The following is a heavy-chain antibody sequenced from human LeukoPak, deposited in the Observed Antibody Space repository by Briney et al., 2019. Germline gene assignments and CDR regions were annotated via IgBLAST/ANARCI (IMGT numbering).Heavy chain of an antibody. D-gene: IGHD3-16*02. CDR2: ISDSGGYT. CDR1: GFTFSSYW. V-gene: IGHV3-23*01. CDR3: AKGGSYRSQPYFDY. Sequence: GGSLRLSCAASGFTFSSYWMSWVRQAPGKGLEWVSSISDSGGYTFYADSVKGRFTISRDNSKNTVYLQMNSLRAEDTAVYYCAKGGSYRSQPYFDYWGQGTPVTVSS. J-gene: IGHJ4*02.